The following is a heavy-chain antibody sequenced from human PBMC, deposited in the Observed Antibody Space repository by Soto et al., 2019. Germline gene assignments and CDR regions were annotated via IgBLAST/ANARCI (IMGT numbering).Heavy chain of an antibody. V-gene: IGHV3-48*02. D-gene: IGHD1-26*01. Sequence: EVQLVESGGGLVQPGGSLRLSCAASGFTFSSYSMNWVRQAPGKGLEWVSYISSGSSTIYYADSVKGRFTISRDNAKNSLYLQMTSVRDEDSAVYYCASQGSHYRPYFDYWGQGTLVTVSS. CDR1: GFTFSSYS. CDR3: ASQGSHYRPYFDY. J-gene: IGHJ4*02. CDR2: ISSGSSTI.